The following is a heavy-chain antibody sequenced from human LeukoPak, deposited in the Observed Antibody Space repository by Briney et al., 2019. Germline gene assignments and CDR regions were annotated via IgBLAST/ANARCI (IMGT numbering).Heavy chain of an antibody. D-gene: IGHD6-6*01. CDR1: GYSISSGYY. Sequence: PSETLSLTCTVSGYSISSGYYWGWIRQPPGKGLEWIGSIYHSGSTYYNPSLKSRVTISVDTSKNQFSLKLSSVTAADTAVYYCARESRQLRALGYYYYYMDVWGKGTTVTVSS. V-gene: IGHV4-38-2*02. CDR2: IYHSGST. J-gene: IGHJ6*03. CDR3: ARESRQLRALGYYYYYMDV.